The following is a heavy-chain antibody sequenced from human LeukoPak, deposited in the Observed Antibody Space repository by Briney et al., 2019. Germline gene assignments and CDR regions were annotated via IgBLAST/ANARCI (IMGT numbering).Heavy chain of an antibody. V-gene: IGHV4-4*07. J-gene: IGHJ3*02. CDR1: GGSISSYY. D-gene: IGHD3-22*01. CDR3: ARVSHYYDSSGYYYVRAFDI. CDR2: ISTSGST. Sequence: ASETLSLTCTVSGGSISSYYWSWIRQRAGKGLEWIGRISTSGSTNYNPSLKSRVTMSVDTSNNQFSLKLSSVAAADTAVYYCARVSHYYDSSGYYYVRAFDIWGQGTMVTVSS.